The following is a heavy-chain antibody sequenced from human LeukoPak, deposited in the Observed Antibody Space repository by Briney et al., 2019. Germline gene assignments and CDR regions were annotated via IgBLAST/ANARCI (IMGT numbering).Heavy chain of an antibody. CDR3: ARLQWQPPDY. CDR1: GLSISNSW. Sequence: GGSLRLSCAASGLSISNSWMSWFRLAPGKGPEWVANIKQDGSERYHVDSVKGRFTVSRDNANNLLYLQMNSLRVEDTAVYYCARLQWQPPDYWGQGTLVIVSS. V-gene: IGHV3-7*03. J-gene: IGHJ4*02. CDR2: IKQDGSER. D-gene: IGHD6-19*01.